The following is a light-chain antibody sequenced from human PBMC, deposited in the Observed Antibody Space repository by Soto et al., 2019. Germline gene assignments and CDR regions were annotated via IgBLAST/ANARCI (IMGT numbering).Light chain of an antibody. CDR2: EVS. V-gene: IGLV2-8*01. Sequence: ALTQPPSASGSPGQSVTISCTGTSSDVGGYDYVSWFQQHPDKAPKLMIYEVSKRPSGVPDRFSGSKSDNTASLTVSGLQAEDEADYYCTSYAGNKVIFGGGTKLTVL. CDR1: SSDVGGYDY. CDR3: TSYAGNKVI. J-gene: IGLJ2*01.